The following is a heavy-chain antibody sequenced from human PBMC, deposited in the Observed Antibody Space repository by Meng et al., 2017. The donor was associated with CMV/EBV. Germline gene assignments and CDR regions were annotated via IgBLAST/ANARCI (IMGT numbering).Heavy chain of an antibody. Sequence: GGSLRLSCAASGFTFSSYWMHWVRQAPGKGLVWVSRINSDGSSTSYADSVKGRFTISRDNAKNTLYLQMNSLRAEDTAVYYCARAGGMYVGGSGIDYFDYWGQGTLVTVSS. CDR2: INSDGSST. CDR1: GFTFSSYW. CDR3: ARAGGMYVGGSGIDYFDY. V-gene: IGHV3-74*01. J-gene: IGHJ4*02. D-gene: IGHD3-10*01.